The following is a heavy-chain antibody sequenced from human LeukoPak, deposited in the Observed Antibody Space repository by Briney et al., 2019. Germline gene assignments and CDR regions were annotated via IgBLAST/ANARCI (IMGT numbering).Heavy chain of an antibody. V-gene: IGHV3-21*01. CDR2: IGASSTYI. D-gene: IGHD5-18*01. J-gene: IGHJ4*02. CDR1: GFTFSSYS. CDR3: AASTKHTAMVDY. Sequence: GGSLRLSCAASGFTFSSYSMNWVRQAPGKGLDWVSSIGASSTYIYYTDSVKGRFTISRDNAKNSLYLQMNSLRAEDTAVYYCAASTKHTAMVDYWGQGTLVTVSS.